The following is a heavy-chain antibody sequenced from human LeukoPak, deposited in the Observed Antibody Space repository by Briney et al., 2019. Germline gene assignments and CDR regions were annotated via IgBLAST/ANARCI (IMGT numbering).Heavy chain of an antibody. CDR3: ANNSSGWSAQIYSD. V-gene: IGHV1-2*02. Sequence: ASVKVSCKTSGYTFTGYYMHWVRQAPGQGLEWMGWINPNSGGRNFAQKFQGRVTMTRDTSISTAYMELSSLRSDDTAVYYCANNSSGWSAQIYSDWGQGTLVTVSS. J-gene: IGHJ4*02. CDR1: GYTFTGYY. D-gene: IGHD6-19*01. CDR2: INPNSGGR.